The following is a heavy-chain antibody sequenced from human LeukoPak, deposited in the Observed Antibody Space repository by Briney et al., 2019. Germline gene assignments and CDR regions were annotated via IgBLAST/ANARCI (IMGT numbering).Heavy chain of an antibody. V-gene: IGHV3-11*04. CDR1: GGSISTSYY. D-gene: IGHD2-8*01. CDR3: ARDLMSSYGFDC. J-gene: IGHJ4*02. CDR2: ISSSGSTM. Sequence: LSLTCTVSGGSISTSYYWGWIRQPPGKGLEWVSYISSSGSTMYYADSVKGRFTISRDNAKNSLSLQMNSLRAEDTAVYYCARDLMSSYGFDCWGQGTLVTVSS.